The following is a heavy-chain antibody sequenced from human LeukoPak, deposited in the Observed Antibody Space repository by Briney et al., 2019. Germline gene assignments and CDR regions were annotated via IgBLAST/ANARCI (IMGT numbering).Heavy chain of an antibody. CDR2: IRSKANNDAT. J-gene: IGHJ4*02. CDR1: GFTFSGSA. Sequence: PGGSLRLSCAASGFTFSGSAMHWVRQASGKGLEWVGRIRSKANNDATAYAASVKGRFTISRDDSKNTAYLQMNSLRAEDTAVYYCARDAYDILTGYPYFDYWGQGTLVTVSS. D-gene: IGHD3-9*01. CDR3: ARDAYDILTGYPYFDY. V-gene: IGHV3-73*01.